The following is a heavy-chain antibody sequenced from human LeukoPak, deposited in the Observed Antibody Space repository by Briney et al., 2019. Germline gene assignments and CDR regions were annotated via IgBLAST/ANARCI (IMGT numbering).Heavy chain of an antibody. CDR2: INPNSGGT. D-gene: IGHD3-22*01. Sequence: GASVKVSCKASGYTFTGYYMHWVRQAPGQGLEWMGWINPNSGGTNYAQKFQGRVTMTRDTSISTAYMELRSLRSDDTAVYYCARDSPTMIVVVSLPDYYYYYGMDVWGQGTTVTVSS. CDR3: ARDSPTMIVVVSLPDYYYYYGMDV. CDR1: GYTFTGYY. J-gene: IGHJ6*02. V-gene: IGHV1-2*02.